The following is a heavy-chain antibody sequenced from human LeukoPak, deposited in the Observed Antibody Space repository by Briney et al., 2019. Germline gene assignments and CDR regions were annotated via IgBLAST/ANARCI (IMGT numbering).Heavy chain of an antibody. D-gene: IGHD3-22*01. V-gene: IGHV4-59*01. J-gene: IGHJ5*02. CDR2: VYYTGST. Sequence: SETLSLTCTVSGGSISNNYWSWIRQPPGKGLEWIGYVYYTGSTDYNPSLKSRVIMSVDTSKHQFSLRLSSVTAADTAVYYCARHVDSSLYYWFDPRGQGTLVTVSS. CDR1: GGSISNNY. CDR3: ARHVDSSLYYWFDP.